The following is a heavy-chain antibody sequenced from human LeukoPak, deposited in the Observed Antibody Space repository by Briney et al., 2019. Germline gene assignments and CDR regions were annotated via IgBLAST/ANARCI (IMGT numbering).Heavy chain of an antibody. V-gene: IGHV3-30*18. D-gene: IGHD3-16*01. CDR3: AKDLGEVRYVFDI. CDR1: GFTFSNYG. CDR2: ISYDGSNK. Sequence: PGGSLRLSCAASGFTFSNYGMHWVRQAPGKGLEWVAVISYDGSNKYYADSVKGRFTISRDNSKNTLYLQMSSLRAEDTAVYYCAKDLGEVRYVFDIWGQGTMVTVSS. J-gene: IGHJ3*02.